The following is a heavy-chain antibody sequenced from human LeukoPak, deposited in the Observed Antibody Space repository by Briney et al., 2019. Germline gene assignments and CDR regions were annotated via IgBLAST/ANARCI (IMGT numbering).Heavy chain of an antibody. V-gene: IGHV3-74*01. CDR2: ISSDGRST. CDR3: ARVGSGNYFDY. J-gene: IGHJ4*02. CDR1: GSTFSSTW. Sequence: GGSLRLSCAASGSTFSSTWMHWVRQVPGKGLVWVSRISSDGRSTSYADSVKGRFSISRDNAKKTLSLQMNSLRAEDTAVYYCARVGSGNYFDYWGQGTLVTVSS.